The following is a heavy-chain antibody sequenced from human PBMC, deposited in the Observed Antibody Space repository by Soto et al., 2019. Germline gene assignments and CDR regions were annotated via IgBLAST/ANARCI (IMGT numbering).Heavy chain of an antibody. CDR3: ARDVVDSSSWYWFDP. V-gene: IGHV3-30-3*01. CDR2: ISYDGSNK. Sequence: GGSLRLSCAASGFTFSSYAMHWVRQAPGKGLEWVAVISYDGSNKYYADSVKGRFTISRDNSKNTLYLQMNSLRAEDTAVYYCARDVVDSSSWYWFDPWGQGTLVTVSS. CDR1: GFTFSSYA. J-gene: IGHJ5*02. D-gene: IGHD6-13*01.